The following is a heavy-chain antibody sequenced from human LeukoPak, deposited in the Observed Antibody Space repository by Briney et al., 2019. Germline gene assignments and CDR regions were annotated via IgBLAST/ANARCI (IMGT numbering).Heavy chain of an antibody. CDR1: GDSISSYY. CDR2: IYYSGST. J-gene: IGHJ4*02. CDR3: ARRSDRGYAIDY. D-gene: IGHD5-12*01. Sequence: SETLSLTCTLPGDSISSYYWRWIRQPPGKGLEYIGFIYYSGSTKYNPSLKSRVTISVDTSKNQFSLKLSPVTAADTAVYYCARRSDRGYAIDYWGQGTLVTVSS. V-gene: IGHV4-59*01.